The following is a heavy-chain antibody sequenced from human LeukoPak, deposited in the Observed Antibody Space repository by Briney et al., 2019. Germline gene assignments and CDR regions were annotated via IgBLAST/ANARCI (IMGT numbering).Heavy chain of an antibody. CDR1: GFTFNNAW. D-gene: IGHD5-18*01. J-gene: IGHJ4*02. Sequence: GGSLRLSCAASGFTFNNAWMSWVRLAPGKGLEWVGRIKSKTDGGTADYAAPVKGRFTISRDDSKNMVFLQMNSLKIAATALYFCATEADTAMALPKNWGQGTLVTVSS. V-gene: IGHV3-15*01. CDR3: ATEADTAMALPKN. CDR2: IKSKTDGGTA.